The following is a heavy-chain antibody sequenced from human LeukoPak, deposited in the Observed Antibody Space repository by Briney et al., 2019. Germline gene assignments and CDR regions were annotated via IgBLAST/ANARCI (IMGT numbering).Heavy chain of an antibody. CDR1: GYTLTSYA. CDR2: INTNTGNP. D-gene: IGHD1-26*01. V-gene: IGHV7-4-1*02. CDR3: ARGQRGGIVPYYFDY. J-gene: IGHJ4*02. Sequence: ASVKVSCKASGYTLTSYAMNWVRQAPGQGLEWMGWINTNTGNPTYAQGFTGRFVFSLDTSVSTAYLQISSLKAEDTAVYYCARGQRGGIVPYYFDYWGQGTLVTVSS.